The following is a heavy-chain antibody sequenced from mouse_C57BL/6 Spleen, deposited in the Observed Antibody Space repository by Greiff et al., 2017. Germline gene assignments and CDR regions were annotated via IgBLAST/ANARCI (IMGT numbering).Heavy chain of an antibody. D-gene: IGHD3-2*02. V-gene: IGHV1-76*01. J-gene: IGHJ2*01. Sequence: QVQLQQPGTELVKPGASVKLSCKASGYTFTDYYINWVKQRPGQGLEWIARIYPGSGNTYYNEKFKGKATLTAEKSSSTAYMQLSSLTSEDSAFYFCARSQLRLDYFDYWGQGTTLTVSA. CDR2: IYPGSGNT. CDR1: GYTFTDYY. CDR3: ARSQLRLDYFDY.